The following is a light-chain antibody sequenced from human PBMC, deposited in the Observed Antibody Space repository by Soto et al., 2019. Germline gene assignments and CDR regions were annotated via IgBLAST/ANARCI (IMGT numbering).Light chain of an antibody. Sequence: QSALTQPASVSGSPGQSITISCTGTSGDIGGFDYVSWYQHRPGKAPKLMIYEVSNRPSGVSNRFSGSKSGYTASLTISGLQAEDEADYFCSSYTSRSTPVFGGGTKVTVL. CDR3: SSYTSRSTPV. CDR2: EVS. J-gene: IGLJ2*01. CDR1: SGDIGGFDY. V-gene: IGLV2-14*01.